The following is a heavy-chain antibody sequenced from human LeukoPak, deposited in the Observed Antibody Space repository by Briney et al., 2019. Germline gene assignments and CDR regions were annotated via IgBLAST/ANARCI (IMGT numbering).Heavy chain of an antibody. V-gene: IGHV4-59*01. CDR2: IYYSGST. J-gene: IGHJ4*02. CDR1: GGSISSYY. D-gene: IGHD5-24*01. CDR3: ARGRDGYNDY. Sequence: PSETLSLTCTVSGGSISSYYLSWIRQPPGKGLEWIGYIYYSGSTNFNPSLKSRVTISVDTSKNQFSLMLSSVTAAATAVYYCARGRDGYNDYWDQGTLVTVSS.